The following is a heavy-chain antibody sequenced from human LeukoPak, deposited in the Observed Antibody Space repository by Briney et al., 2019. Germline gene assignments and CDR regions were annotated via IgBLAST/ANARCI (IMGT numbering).Heavy chain of an antibody. CDR3: ARHRSGWLQSSFDY. J-gene: IGHJ4*02. D-gene: IGHD5-24*01. CDR1: GGSISSSSSY. Sequence: SETLSLTCSVSGGSISSSSSYWGWIRQPPGKGLEWIGSIYYSGSSFDNPALKSRVTISVDTSKNQFSLKLSSVTAAGTAVYYCARHRSGWLQSSFDYWGQGTLVTVSS. CDR2: IYYSGSS. V-gene: IGHV4-39*01.